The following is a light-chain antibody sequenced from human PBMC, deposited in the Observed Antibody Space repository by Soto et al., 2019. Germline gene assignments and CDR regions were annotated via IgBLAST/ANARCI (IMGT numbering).Light chain of an antibody. CDR3: QQYYGTPLT. V-gene: IGKV4-1*01. Sequence: DIVMTQSPDSLAVSLGERATINCKSSQSVLYTSNNKNYLAWYQQRPGQPPKLLIYWASTRESGVPDRFSGSGSGTDFTLTISSLQAEDVAGYYCQQYYGTPLTFGGGTKVEIK. CDR1: QSVLYTSNNKNY. CDR2: WAS. J-gene: IGKJ4*01.